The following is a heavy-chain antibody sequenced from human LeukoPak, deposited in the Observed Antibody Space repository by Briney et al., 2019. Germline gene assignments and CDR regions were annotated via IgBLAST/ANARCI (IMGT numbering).Heavy chain of an antibody. CDR2: IIPIFGTT. CDR3: ARDRIPLLRYLDWLLDY. D-gene: IGHD3-9*01. Sequence: SVNLSCKVSGGTFSSYAISWVRQPPGQGLEWMGRIIPIFGTTNYTQQFEGRVTITTVESTSTAYMELSSLRCEDTAVDYCARDRIPLLRYLDWLLDYWGQGTLVTVSS. V-gene: IGHV1-69*05. CDR1: GGTFSSYA. J-gene: IGHJ4*02.